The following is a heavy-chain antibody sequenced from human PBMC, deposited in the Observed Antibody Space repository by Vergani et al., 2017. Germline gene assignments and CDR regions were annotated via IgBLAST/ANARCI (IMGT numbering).Heavy chain of an antibody. CDR3: ARGLSGYCSGDKCYIHPWFDS. J-gene: IGHJ5*01. V-gene: IGHV1-8*03. CDR1: GYTFTSYG. Sequence: QVQLVQSGAEVKKPGASVKVSCKASGYTFTSYGISWVRRATGQGLEWMGWMNPISGNTGFAQKFRGRVTITRDTSISTAYMELSSLRSEDTAIYYCARGLSGYCSGDKCYIHPWFDSWGPGTLVTVSS. D-gene: IGHD2-15*01. CDR2: MNPISGNT.